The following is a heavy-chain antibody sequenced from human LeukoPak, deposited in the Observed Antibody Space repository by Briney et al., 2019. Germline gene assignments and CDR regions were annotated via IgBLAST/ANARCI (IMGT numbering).Heavy chain of an antibody. J-gene: IGHJ1*01. CDR3: ARDTAAAGEWYFQH. CDR1: GFTFSSYA. D-gene: IGHD6-13*01. CDR2: ISYDGSNK. V-gene: IGHV3-30-3*01. Sequence: NPGGSLRLSCAASGFTFSSYAMHWVRQAPGKGLEWVAVISYDGSNKYYADSVKGRFTISRDNSKNTLYLQMNSLRAEDTAVYYCARDTAAAGEWYFQHWGRGTLVTVSS.